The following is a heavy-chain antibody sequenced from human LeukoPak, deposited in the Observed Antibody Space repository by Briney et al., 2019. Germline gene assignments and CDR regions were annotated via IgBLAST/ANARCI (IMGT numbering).Heavy chain of an antibody. CDR2: IYYSGST. J-gene: IGHJ4*02. V-gene: IGHV4-39*01. CDR1: GGSVSSSSYY. Sequence: WETLSLTCTVSGGSVSSSSYYWGWIRQPPGKGLEWIGSIYYSGSTYYNPSLKSRVTISVDTSKNQFSLKLSSVTAADTAVYYCATNTATPNYAIDYWGQGTLVTVSS. D-gene: IGHD5-18*01. CDR3: ATNTATPNYAIDY.